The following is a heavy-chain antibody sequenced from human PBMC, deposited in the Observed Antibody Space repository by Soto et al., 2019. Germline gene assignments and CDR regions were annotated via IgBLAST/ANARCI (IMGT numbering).Heavy chain of an antibody. J-gene: IGHJ5*02. CDR2: MNPNSGNT. CDR3: ARRPHGEWLRLRP. Sequence: QVQLVQSGAEVKKPGASVKVYCKASGYTFTSYDINWVRQSTGQGREWMGWMNPNSGNTGYAQKFQGRVTMTRNTYISTAYMELSSLRSEDTAVYYCARRPHGEWLRLRPWGPGTLVTVSS. CDR1: GYTFTSYD. V-gene: IGHV1-8*01. D-gene: IGHD5-12*01.